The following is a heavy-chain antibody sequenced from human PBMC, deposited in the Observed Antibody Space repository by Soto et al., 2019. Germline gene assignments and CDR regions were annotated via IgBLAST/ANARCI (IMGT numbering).Heavy chain of an antibody. CDR1: GGSFSGYY. Sequence: QVQLQQWGAGLLKPSETLSLTCAVYGGSFSGYYWSWIRQPPGKGLEWIGEINHSGSTNYNPSLKSRVTISVDTSKNQFSLKLSSVTAADTAVYYCARVAAAGTGWFDPWGQGTLVTVSS. J-gene: IGHJ5*02. CDR2: INHSGST. D-gene: IGHD6-13*01. CDR3: ARVAAAGTGWFDP. V-gene: IGHV4-34*01.